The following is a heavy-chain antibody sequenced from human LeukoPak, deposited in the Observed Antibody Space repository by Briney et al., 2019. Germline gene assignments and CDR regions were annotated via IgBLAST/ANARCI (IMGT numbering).Heavy chain of an antibody. CDR2: ISGSGGST. Sequence: GGSLRLSCAASGFTFSSYAMSWVRQAPGKGLEWVSAISGSGGSTYYADSVKGRFTISRDNSKNTLYLQMNSLRAEDTAVYYCAKDGRYCSGGSYLKNAFDIWGQGTMVTVSS. J-gene: IGHJ3*02. CDR1: GFTFSSYA. CDR3: AKDGRYCSGGSYLKNAFDI. D-gene: IGHD2-15*01. V-gene: IGHV3-23*01.